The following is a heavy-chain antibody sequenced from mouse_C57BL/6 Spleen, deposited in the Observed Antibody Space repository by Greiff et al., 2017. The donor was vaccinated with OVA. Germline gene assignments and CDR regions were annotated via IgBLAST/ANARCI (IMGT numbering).Heavy chain of an antibody. CDR2: IYPGDGDT. CDR3: ARSPYYGSSYDFDY. D-gene: IGHD1-1*01. J-gene: IGHJ2*01. CDR1: GYAFSSSW. V-gene: IGHV1-82*01. Sequence: QVQLQQSGPELVKPGASVKISCKASGYAFSSSWMNWVKQRPGKGLGWIGRIYPGDGDTNYNGKFKGKATLTADKSSSTAYMQLSSLTSEDSAVYFCARSPYYGSSYDFDYWGQGTTLTVSS.